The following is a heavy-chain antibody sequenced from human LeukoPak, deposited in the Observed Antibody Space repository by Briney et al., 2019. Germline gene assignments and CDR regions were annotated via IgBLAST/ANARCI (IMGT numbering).Heavy chain of an antibody. Sequence: GGFLRLSCAASGFTFDDYAMHWVRQAPGKGLEWVSGISWNSGSIGYADSVKGRFTISRDNAKNSLYLQMNSLRAEDTALYYCAKGAQTGTRGYSDYWGQGTLVTVSS. D-gene: IGHD1-1*01. J-gene: IGHJ4*02. V-gene: IGHV3-9*01. CDR2: ISWNSGSI. CDR3: AKGAQTGTRGYSDY. CDR1: GFTFDDYA.